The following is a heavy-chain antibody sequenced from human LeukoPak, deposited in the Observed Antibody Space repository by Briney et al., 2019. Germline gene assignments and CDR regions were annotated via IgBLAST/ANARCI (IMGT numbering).Heavy chain of an antibody. V-gene: IGHV1-2*02. Sequence: ASVKVSCKASGYTFTGYYMHWVRQAPGQGLEWMGWITPNSGGTNYVQKFQGRVTMTRDTSISTAYMELSRLRSDDTAVYYCARVAVVVPATIAPFDYWGQGTLVTVSS. CDR1: GYTFTGYY. D-gene: IGHD2-2*01. J-gene: IGHJ4*02. CDR2: ITPNSGGT. CDR3: ARVAVVVPATIAPFDY.